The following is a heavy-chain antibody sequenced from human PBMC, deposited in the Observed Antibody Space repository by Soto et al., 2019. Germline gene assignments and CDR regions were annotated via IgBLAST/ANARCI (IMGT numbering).Heavy chain of an antibody. V-gene: IGHV1-69*02. CDR3: TRNKMALHP. CDR1: GDTLNNFT. J-gene: IGHJ5*02. CDR2: FIPILGKT. Sequence: QVQLVQSGAEVKEPGSSVKVSCKASGDTLNNFTVTWVRQAPGQGLEWMGTFIPILGKTNHAQKFQGRVTLSADTFTNTADMELSSLTSDDTAVFYCTRNKMALHPWGQGTLVTVSS.